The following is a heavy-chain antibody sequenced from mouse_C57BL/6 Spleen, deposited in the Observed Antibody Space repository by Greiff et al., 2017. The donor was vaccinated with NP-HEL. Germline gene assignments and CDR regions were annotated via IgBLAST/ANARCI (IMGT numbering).Heavy chain of an antibody. V-gene: IGHV1-81*01. Sequence: QVQLQQSGAELARPGASVKLSCKASGYTFTSYGISWVKQRTGQGLEWIGEIYPRSGNTYYNEKFKGKATLTADKSSSTAYMQLSSLTSEDSAVYFCAREEDYGSSLSWFAYWGQGTLVTVSA. D-gene: IGHD1-1*01. CDR3: AREEDYGSSLSWFAY. CDR2: IYPRSGNT. CDR1: GYTFTSYG. J-gene: IGHJ3*01.